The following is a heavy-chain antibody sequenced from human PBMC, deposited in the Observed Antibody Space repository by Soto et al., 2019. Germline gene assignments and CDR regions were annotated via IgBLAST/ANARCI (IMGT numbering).Heavy chain of an antibody. Sequence: EVQLLESGGGLVQPGGSLRLSCAASGFTFSAYAMGWVRQAPGKGLEWVSTIHGGGGATHYADSVKGRFTISRDDSKNTMYAQMTRLRAEDTAVYYCAKFEGHPLESWYLDFWGRGTLVTVSS. CDR3: AKFEGHPLESWYLDF. CDR2: IHGGGGAT. J-gene: IGHJ2*01. CDR1: GFTFSAYA. D-gene: IGHD1-1*01. V-gene: IGHV3-23*01.